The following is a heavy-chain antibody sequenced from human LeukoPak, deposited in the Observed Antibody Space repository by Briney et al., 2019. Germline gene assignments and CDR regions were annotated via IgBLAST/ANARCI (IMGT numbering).Heavy chain of an antibody. CDR1: GYTFTSYG. D-gene: IGHD3-3*01. CDR2: ISAYNGNT. CDR3: ARDPPGTDFWSGYRYFDY. J-gene: IGHJ4*02. V-gene: IGHV1-18*01. Sequence: ASVKVSCKASGYTFTSYGISWVRQAPGQGLEWMGWISAYNGNTNYAQKLQGRVTMTTDTSTSTAYMELRSLRSDDTAVYYCARDPPGTDFWSGYRYFDYCGQGTLVTVSS.